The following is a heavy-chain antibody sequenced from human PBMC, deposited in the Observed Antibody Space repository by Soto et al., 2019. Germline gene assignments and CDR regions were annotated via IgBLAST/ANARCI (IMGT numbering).Heavy chain of an antibody. CDR2: ISRDGTNK. CDR1: GFTFSTYA. CDR3: ARFVGYGGDDYYFDY. Sequence: QVQLVESGGGVVQPGRSLRLSCAASGFTFSTYAMHWVRQAPGNGLEWVAVISRDGTNKYHADSVKGRFTISRDNSKNTMYLQMNSPRAEDTAVYYCARFVGYGGDDYYFDYWGQGTLVTVSS. V-gene: IGHV3-30-3*01. J-gene: IGHJ4*02. D-gene: IGHD5-12*01.